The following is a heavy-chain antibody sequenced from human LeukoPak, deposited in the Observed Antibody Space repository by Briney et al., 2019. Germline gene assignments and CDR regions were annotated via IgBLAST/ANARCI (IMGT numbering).Heavy chain of an antibody. Sequence: SETLSLTCAVYSGSLSGYYWSWIRQPPGKGLEWIGEINHSGSTNYNPSLKSRVTISQDTSKNQFSLRLSSVTAADTAVYYCSRGRAYFDWGQGTLVTVSS. J-gene: IGHJ4*02. CDR2: INHSGST. CDR1: SGSLSGYY. CDR3: SRGRAYFD. D-gene: IGHD3-9*01. V-gene: IGHV4-34*01.